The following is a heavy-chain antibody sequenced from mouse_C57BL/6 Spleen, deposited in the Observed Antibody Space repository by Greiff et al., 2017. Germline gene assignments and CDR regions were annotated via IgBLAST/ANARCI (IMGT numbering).Heavy chain of an antibody. CDR3: ARVSYYGILFDY. D-gene: IGHD2-10*01. J-gene: IGHJ2*01. V-gene: IGHV5-17*01. Sequence: EVKLMESGGGLVKPGGSLKLSCAASGFTFSDYGMHWVRQAPEKGLEWVAYISSGSSTIYYADTVKGRFTISRDNAKNTLFLQMTSLRSEDTAMYYCARVSYYGILFDYWGQGTTLTVSS. CDR2: ISSGSSTI. CDR1: GFTFSDYG.